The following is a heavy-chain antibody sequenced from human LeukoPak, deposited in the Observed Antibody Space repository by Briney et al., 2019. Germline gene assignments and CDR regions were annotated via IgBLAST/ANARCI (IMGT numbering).Heavy chain of an antibody. Sequence: SETLSLTCTVSGGSISSSSYYWSWIRQPPGKGLEWIGYIYYSGSTYYNPSLKSRVTISVDTSKNQFSLKLSSVTAADTAVYYCARVGDSSSWYAGAFDIWGQGTMVTVSS. CDR1: GGSISSSSYY. CDR2: IYYSGST. CDR3: ARVGDSSSWYAGAFDI. J-gene: IGHJ3*02. D-gene: IGHD6-13*01. V-gene: IGHV4-30-4*01.